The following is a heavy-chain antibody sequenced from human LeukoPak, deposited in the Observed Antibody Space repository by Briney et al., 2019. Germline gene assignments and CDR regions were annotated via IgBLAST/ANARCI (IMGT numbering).Heavy chain of an antibody. Sequence: SETLSLTCTVSGGSIRSSYYYWGWIRQPPGKGLEWIGSIYDSGSTYYNPPLKSRVTISVDTSKNQFSLKLNSVTAADTAVYYCARGAVAGISDRWFDPWGQGTLVTVSS. CDR1: GGSIRSSYYY. D-gene: IGHD6-19*01. J-gene: IGHJ5*02. CDR3: ARGAVAGISDRWFDP. CDR2: IYDSGST. V-gene: IGHV4-39*01.